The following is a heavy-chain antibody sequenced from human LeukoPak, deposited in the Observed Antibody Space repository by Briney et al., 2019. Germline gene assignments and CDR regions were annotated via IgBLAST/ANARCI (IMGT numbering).Heavy chain of an antibody. CDR3: ARAPAAQNWFDP. CDR2: INPSGGST. D-gene: IGHD2-2*01. Sequence: ASMKVSCKASGYTFTSYYMHWVRQAPGQGLEWMGIINPSGGSTSYAQKFQGRVTMTRDTSTSTVYMELSSLRSEDTAVYYCARAPAAQNWFDPWGQGTLVTVSS. V-gene: IGHV1-46*01. J-gene: IGHJ5*02. CDR1: GYTFTSYY.